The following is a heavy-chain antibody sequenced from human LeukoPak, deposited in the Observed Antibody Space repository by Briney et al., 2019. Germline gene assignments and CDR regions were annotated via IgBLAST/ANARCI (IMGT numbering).Heavy chain of an antibody. J-gene: IGHJ4*02. CDR1: GFTFSSYA. D-gene: IGHD6-13*01. V-gene: IGHV3-23*01. CDR3: AKDLSWGATDY. CDR2: ISGSGGGT. Sequence: GGSLRLSCAASGFTFSSYAMSWVRQAPGKGLEWVSAISGSGGGTYYADSVKGRFTISRDNAKNTLFLQMNSLTVEDTAMYYCAKDLSWGATDYWGQGTLVTVSS.